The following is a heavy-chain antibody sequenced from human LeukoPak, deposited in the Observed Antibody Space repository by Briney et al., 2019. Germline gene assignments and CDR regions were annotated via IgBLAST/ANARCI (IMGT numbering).Heavy chain of an antibody. J-gene: IGHJ3*02. CDR3: ARELNEREGGRGSDI. CDR1: GDSVSSNSAA. Sequence: SQTLSLTCAISGDSVSSNSAAWNWIRQSPSRGLVWLGRTYYRSKWYNDYAVSVKSRITINPDTSKNQFSLQLNSVTPDDTAVYYCARELNEREGGRGSDIWGQRTMVTVSS. D-gene: IGHD3-16*01. CDR2: TYYRSKWYN. V-gene: IGHV6-1*01.